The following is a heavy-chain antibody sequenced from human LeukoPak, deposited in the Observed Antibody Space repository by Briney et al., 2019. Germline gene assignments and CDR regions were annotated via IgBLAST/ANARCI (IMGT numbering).Heavy chain of an antibody. J-gene: IGHJ4*02. D-gene: IGHD5-12*01. CDR3: ARGFDSKSTYFDY. V-gene: IGHV4-59*01. Sequence: NTSETLSLSCTVSGGSISNYYWNWLRQPPGKGLEWIGYIYYSGSTNYNPSLKSRVTMSLDTSKNQFSLRLTSVTAADTAVYYCARGFDSKSTYFDYWGQGTLVTACS. CDR2: IYYSGST. CDR1: GGSISNYY.